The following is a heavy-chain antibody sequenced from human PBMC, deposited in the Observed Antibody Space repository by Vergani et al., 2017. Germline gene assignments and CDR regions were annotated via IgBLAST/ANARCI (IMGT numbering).Heavy chain of an antibody. D-gene: IGHD3-22*01. V-gene: IGHV3-30*03. CDR3: ARDLRDSSGYYHHYYYYGMDF. CDR2: ISYDGSNK. Sequence: VQLVESGGGVVQPGRSLRLSCAASGFTFSSYGMHWVRQAPGKGLEWVAVISYDGSNKYYADSVKGRFTISRDNSKNTLYLQMNSLRAEDTAVYYCARDLRDSSGYYHHYYYYGMDFWGQGTTVTVSS. J-gene: IGHJ6*02. CDR1: GFTFSSYG.